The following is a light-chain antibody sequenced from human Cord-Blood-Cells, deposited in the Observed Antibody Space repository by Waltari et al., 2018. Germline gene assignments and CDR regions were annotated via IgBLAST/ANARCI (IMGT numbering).Light chain of an antibody. J-gene: IGKJ2*01. V-gene: IGKV2-28*01. Sequence: DIVMTQSPLSLPVTPGEPASISCRSSRILLHSNGYNYLDCYLQKPGQCPQLLIYLGSNRAFGVTDRFSGRGSVTDFTVKIRRGEAEDVGVYYCMQALQTPYTVGQGTKREIK. CDR1: RILLHSNGYNY. CDR2: LGS. CDR3: MQALQTPYT.